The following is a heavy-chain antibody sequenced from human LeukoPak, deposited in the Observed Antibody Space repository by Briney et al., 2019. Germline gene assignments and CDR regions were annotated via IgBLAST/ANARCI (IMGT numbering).Heavy chain of an antibody. CDR2: IYSGGST. Sequence: GGSLRLSCAASGFTVSSNYMSWVRQAPGKGLEWVSVIYSGGSTYYADSVKGRFTISRDNSKNTLFLQMNSLRAEDTAVYYCARLHYYDSRGYFNDDYWGQGTLVTVSS. V-gene: IGHV3-66*04. CDR3: ARLHYYDSRGYFNDDY. J-gene: IGHJ4*02. D-gene: IGHD3-22*01. CDR1: GFTVSSNY.